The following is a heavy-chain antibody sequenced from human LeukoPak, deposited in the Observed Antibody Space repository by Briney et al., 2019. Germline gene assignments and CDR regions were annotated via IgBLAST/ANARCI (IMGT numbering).Heavy chain of an antibody. D-gene: IGHD3-16*02. V-gene: IGHV4-59*01. Sequence: KPSETLSLTCTVSGGSISSYYWSWIRQPPGKGLAWIGYIYYSGSTNYNPSLKSRVTISVDTSKNQFSLKLSSVTAADTAVYYCAGGAYDYVWGSYRHKPFDYWGQGTLVTVSS. CDR3: AGGAYDYVWGSYRHKPFDY. J-gene: IGHJ4*02. CDR2: IYYSGST. CDR1: GGSISSYY.